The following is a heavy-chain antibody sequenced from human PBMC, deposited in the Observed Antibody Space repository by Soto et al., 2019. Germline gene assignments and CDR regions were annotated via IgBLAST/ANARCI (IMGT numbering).Heavy chain of an antibody. J-gene: IGHJ5*02. D-gene: IGHD3-10*01. CDR1: GGSISSYY. V-gene: IGHV4-59*08. Sequence: SETLSLTCTVSGGSISSYYWSWIRQPPGKGLEWIGYIYYSGSTNYNPSLKSRVTISVDTSKNQFSLKLSSVTAADTAVYYCARQVPRGVVWFDPWGRGTLVTVSS. CDR3: ARQVPRGVVWFDP. CDR2: IYYSGST.